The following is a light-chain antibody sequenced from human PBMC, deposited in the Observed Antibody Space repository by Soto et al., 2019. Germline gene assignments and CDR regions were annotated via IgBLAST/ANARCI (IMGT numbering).Light chain of an antibody. CDR3: HQYGSSPQA. CDR1: QSVTRSF. V-gene: IGKV3-20*01. J-gene: IGKJ3*01. CDR2: GAS. Sequence: EIVLTQSPGTLSLSPGERVTLSCRASQSVTRSFLAWYQQKPGQAPRLLIYGASSRATGIPDRFSGSGSGQDFNLTISRLEPEDFAVDYCHQYGSSPQAFGPGTKVDIK.